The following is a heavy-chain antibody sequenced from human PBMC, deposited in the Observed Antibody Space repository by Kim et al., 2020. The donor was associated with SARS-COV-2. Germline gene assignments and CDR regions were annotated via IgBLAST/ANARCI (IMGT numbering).Heavy chain of an antibody. J-gene: IGHJ4*02. Sequence: YADSVKGRFTISRDNSKSTLYLQMNSLRADDTAVYYCAKGRGGSTSCYDYWGQGTLVTVSS. V-gene: IGHV3-23*01. D-gene: IGHD2-2*01. CDR3: AKGRGGSTSCYDY.